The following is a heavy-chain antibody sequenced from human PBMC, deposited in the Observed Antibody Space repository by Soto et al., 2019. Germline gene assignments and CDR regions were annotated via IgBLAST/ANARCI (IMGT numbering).Heavy chain of an antibody. J-gene: IGHJ4*02. CDR2: IYPGDSDT. CDR1: GYSFTSYW. Sequence: PGESLKISCKGSGYSFTSYWIGWVRQMPGKGLEWMGIIYPGDSDTRYSPSFQGQVTISADKSISTAYLQWSSLKASDTAMYYCAGQGYYYDSSGYYPIDYWGQGTLATVSS. D-gene: IGHD3-22*01. CDR3: AGQGYYYDSSGYYPIDY. V-gene: IGHV5-51*01.